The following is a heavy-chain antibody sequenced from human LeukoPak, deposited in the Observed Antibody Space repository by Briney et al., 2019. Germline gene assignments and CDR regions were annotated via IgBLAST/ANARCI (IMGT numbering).Heavy chain of an antibody. D-gene: IGHD4-17*01. CDR1: GGSFSAYY. V-gene: IGHV4-34*01. CDR3: ARAPQSDYGTHWYFDL. CDR2: IYHSGST. Sequence: SETLSLTCAVYGGSFSAYYWSWIRQPPGRGLEWIGEIYHSGSTNNNPSLKSRVTISVDTSKNQFSLKLSSVTAADTAVYYCARAPQSDYGTHWYFDLWGRGTLVTVSS. J-gene: IGHJ2*01.